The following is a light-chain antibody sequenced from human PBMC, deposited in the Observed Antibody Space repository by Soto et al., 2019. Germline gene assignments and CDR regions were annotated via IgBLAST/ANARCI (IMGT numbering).Light chain of an antibody. V-gene: IGLV2-14*01. CDR1: SSDVGGYNY. Sequence: QCALTQPASVSGSPGQSITISCTGTSSDVGGYNYVSWYQQHPGKAPKLMIYEVSNRPSGVSNRFSGSKSGNTASLTISGLQAEDEADYYCSSYTSSSPLVFGTGTKVTVL. CDR2: EVS. CDR3: SSYTSSSPLV. J-gene: IGLJ1*01.